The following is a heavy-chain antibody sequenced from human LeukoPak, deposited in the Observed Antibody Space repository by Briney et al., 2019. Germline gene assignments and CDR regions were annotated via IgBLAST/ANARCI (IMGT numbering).Heavy chain of an antibody. D-gene: IGHD6-19*01. CDR3: ARDNKIGSIAWYNWFDP. CDR2: IYYSGST. V-gene: IGHV4-59*01. Sequence: SGTLSLTCTVSGDSIGSYYWTWIRQPPGKGLEWIGDIYYSGSTNYNPSLKSRVTVSVDTSKNQFSLRLRSLTPADTAVYYCARDNKIGSIAWYNWFDPWGQGTLVTVSS. J-gene: IGHJ5*02. CDR1: GDSIGSYY.